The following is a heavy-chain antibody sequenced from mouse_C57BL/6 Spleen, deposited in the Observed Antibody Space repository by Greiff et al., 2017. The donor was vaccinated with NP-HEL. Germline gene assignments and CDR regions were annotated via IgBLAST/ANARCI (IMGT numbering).Heavy chain of an antibody. CDR1: GYAFSSYW. V-gene: IGHV1-80*01. D-gene: IGHD2-2*01. Sequence: VKLMESGAELVKPGASVKISCKASGYAFSSYWMNWVKQRPGKGLEWIGQIYPGDGDTNYNGKFKGKATLTADKSSSTAYMQLSSLTSEDSAVYFCARSTMVTTHAMDYWGQGTSVTVSS. CDR2: IYPGDGDT. CDR3: ARSTMVTTHAMDY. J-gene: IGHJ4*01.